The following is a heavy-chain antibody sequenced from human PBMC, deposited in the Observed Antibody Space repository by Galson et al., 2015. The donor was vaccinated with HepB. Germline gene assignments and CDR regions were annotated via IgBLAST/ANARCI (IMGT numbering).Heavy chain of an antibody. J-gene: IGHJ4*02. V-gene: IGHV4-39*01. D-gene: IGHD6-13*01. CDR3: ASQGSRGAVPQHHFTY. Sequence: ETLSLTCTVSSDSIRSSSYYWGWIRQPPGKGLEWIGNMYYSGSTYYNPSLKSRVTISVDTSKNQFSLKLSSVTAADTAVYYCASQGSRGAVPQHHFTYWGQGTLVTVSS. CDR1: SDSIRSSSYY. CDR2: MYYSGST.